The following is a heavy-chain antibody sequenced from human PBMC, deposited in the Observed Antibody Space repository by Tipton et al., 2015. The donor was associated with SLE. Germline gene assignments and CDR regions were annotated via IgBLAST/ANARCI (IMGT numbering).Heavy chain of an antibody. V-gene: IGHV4-34*01. CDR3: ARSCSSTSCYTRRFDY. D-gene: IGHD2-2*01. CDR1: GGSFSGYY. J-gene: IGHJ4*02. Sequence: TLSLTCAAYGGSFSGYYWSWIRQPPGKGLEWIGEINHSGSTNYNPSLKSRVTISVDTSKNQFSLKLSSVTAADTAVYYCARSCSSTSCYTRRFDYWGQGTLVTVSS. CDR2: INHSGST.